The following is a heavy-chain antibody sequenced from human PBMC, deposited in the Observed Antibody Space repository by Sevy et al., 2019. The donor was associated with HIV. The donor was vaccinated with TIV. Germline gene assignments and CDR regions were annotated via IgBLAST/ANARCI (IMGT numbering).Heavy chain of an antibody. CDR1: GYSISSGYY. CDR3: ARHQPDGLSTLFFDY. CDR2: FYDSGST. V-gene: IGHV4-38-2*01. Sequence: SQTLSLTRAVSGYSISSGYYWGWIRQPPGKGLEWIGSFYDSGSTYYNPSLKSRVTISVDTSKNQFSLKLSSVTAADTAVYYCARHQPDGLSTLFFDYWGQGTLVTVSS. J-gene: IGHJ4*02.